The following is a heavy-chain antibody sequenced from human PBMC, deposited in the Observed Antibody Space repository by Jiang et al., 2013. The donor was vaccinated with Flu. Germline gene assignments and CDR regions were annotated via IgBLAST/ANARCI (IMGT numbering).Heavy chain of an antibody. CDR3: AKGLARHSTSSGFDP. CDR2: ISSSGGST. J-gene: IGHJ5*02. V-gene: IGHV3-23*01. Sequence: QLFGVWGRLGTAWGVPETLLCSLWISPLTPMSLIWVRQAPGKGLDWVSSISSSGGSTYYSDSVKGRFTISRDNSRSTVYLQMNSLRAEDTAIYYCAKGLARHSTSSGFDPWGQGTLVTVSS. D-gene: IGHD6-6*01. CDR1: ISPLTPMS.